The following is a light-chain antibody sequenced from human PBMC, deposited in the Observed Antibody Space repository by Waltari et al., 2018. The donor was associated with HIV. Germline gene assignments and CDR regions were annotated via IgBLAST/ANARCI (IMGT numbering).Light chain of an antibody. Sequence: EIVLTPSPDTLSFSPGERPTLSCRSSQTVTSNYLAWYQQKPGPAPRFLIYAASTRATGIPDRFSGSGSGTDFTLTISRLEPEDFAVYYCQQYGGSPPMNFGQGTRLEIK. V-gene: IGKV3-20*01. CDR2: AAS. CDR3: QQYGGSPPMN. J-gene: IGKJ5*01. CDR1: QTVTSNY.